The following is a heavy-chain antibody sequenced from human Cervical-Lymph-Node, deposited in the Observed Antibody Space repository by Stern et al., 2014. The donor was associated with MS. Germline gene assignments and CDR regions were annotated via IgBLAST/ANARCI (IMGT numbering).Heavy chain of an antibody. V-gene: IGHV3-33*01. CDR3: AREGPGRWYRYLFDP. J-gene: IGHJ5*02. Sequence: MQLVESGGGVVQPGRSLRLSCAASGFTFSSYGMHWVRQAPGKGLEWVAVIWFDGSNKYYADSVKGRFTISRDNSKNTLYLQMNSLRAEDTAVYYCAREGPGRWYRYLFDPWGQGTLVTVSS. CDR2: IWFDGSNK. CDR1: GFTFSSYG. D-gene: IGHD4-23*01.